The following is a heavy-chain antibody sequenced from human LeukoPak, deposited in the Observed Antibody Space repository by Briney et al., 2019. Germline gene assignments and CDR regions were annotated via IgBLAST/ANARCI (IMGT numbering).Heavy chain of an antibody. CDR3: ARPYYYYMDV. J-gene: IGHJ6*03. CDR1: GASISSSNW. Sequence: SETLPLTCAVSGASISSSNWWSWVRQPPGKGLEWIGEIYHSGSTNYNPSLESRVTMSVDKSKNQFSLKLSSVTAADTAVYYCARPYYYYMDVWGKGTTVTVSS. CDR2: IYHSGST. V-gene: IGHV4-4*02.